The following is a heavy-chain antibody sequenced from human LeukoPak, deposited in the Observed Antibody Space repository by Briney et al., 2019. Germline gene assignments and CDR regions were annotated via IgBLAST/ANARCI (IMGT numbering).Heavy chain of an antibody. V-gene: IGHV4-31*03. Sequence: SETLSLTCTVSGGSISSGGYYWSWIRQHPGKGLEWIGYIYYSGSTYYNPSLKSRVTISVDTSKNQFSLKLSSVTAADTAVYYCAREERVSVYGMDVWGQGTTVTVSS. D-gene: IGHD5/OR15-5a*01. CDR3: AREERVSVYGMDV. CDR1: GGSISSGGYY. CDR2: IYYSGST. J-gene: IGHJ6*02.